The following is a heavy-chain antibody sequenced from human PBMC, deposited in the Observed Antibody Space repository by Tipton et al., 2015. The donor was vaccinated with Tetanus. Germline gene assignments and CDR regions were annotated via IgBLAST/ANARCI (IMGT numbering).Heavy chain of an antibody. Sequence: SLRLSCAASGFTFSNYAMNWVRQGPGKGLEWVSSISTSGGSTYYADSVKGRLSISRDNTKNMLYLQINSLRAEDTAVYYCARGIGSGGYYPFDYWGQGTLVTVSS. V-gene: IGHV3-23*01. CDR3: ARGIGSGGYYPFDY. CDR2: ISTSGGST. J-gene: IGHJ4*02. CDR1: GFTFSNYA. D-gene: IGHD3-22*01.